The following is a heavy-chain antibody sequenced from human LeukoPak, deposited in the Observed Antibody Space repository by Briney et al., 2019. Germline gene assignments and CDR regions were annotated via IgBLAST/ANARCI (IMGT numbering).Heavy chain of an antibody. Sequence: GGSLRLSCAAYGFTFSSYWVHWIRQAPGKGLVWVSRINSDGSSTSYADSVKGRFTISRANDKNILYMQMNSLRAEDTALYYCAIYYGSGTYCLDYWGQGTLVTVSS. D-gene: IGHD3-10*01. CDR1: GFTFSSYW. CDR2: INSDGSST. J-gene: IGHJ4*02. V-gene: IGHV3-74*01. CDR3: AIYYGSGTYCLDY.